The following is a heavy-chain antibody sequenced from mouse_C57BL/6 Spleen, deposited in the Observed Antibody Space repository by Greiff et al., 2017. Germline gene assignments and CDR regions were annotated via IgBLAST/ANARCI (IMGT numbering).Heavy chain of an antibody. J-gene: IGHJ1*03. Sequence: VQLQQSGAELVRPGASVKLSCTASGFNIKDYYMHWVKQRPEQGLEWIGRIDPEDGDTGYAPKFQGKATMTADTSSNTAYLQLSILTSEDTAVYYCTTPSSPLKYFDVWGTGTTVTVSS. CDR3: TTPSSPLKYFDV. V-gene: IGHV14-1*01. CDR1: GFNIKDYY. CDR2: IDPEDGDT. D-gene: IGHD1-1*01.